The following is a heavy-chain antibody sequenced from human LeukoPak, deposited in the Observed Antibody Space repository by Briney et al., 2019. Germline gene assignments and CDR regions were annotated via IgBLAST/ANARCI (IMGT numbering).Heavy chain of an antibody. V-gene: IGHV1-69*13. Sequence: ASVKVSCKASGGTFSSYAISWVRQAPGQGLEWMGGIIPIFGTANYAQKFQGRVTITADESTSTAYMELSSLRSEDTAVYYCARDLGPAYCGGDCYSRWFDPWGQGTLVTVSS. CDR3: ARDLGPAYCGGDCYSRWFDP. CDR1: GGTFSSYA. D-gene: IGHD2-21*02. J-gene: IGHJ5*02. CDR2: IIPIFGTA.